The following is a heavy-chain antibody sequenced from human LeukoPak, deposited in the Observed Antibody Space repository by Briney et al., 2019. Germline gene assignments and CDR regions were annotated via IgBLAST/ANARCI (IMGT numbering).Heavy chain of an antibody. Sequence: SETLSLTCTVSGGSISSNDWNWIRQPPGKGLEWIGYIHYTGSTDYNPPLKSRVTISVDTSKNQFSLKLSSVTAADTAVYYCARFTWSGYYFDYWGQGTLVTVSS. V-gene: IGHV4-59*08. CDR3: ARFTWSGYYFDY. D-gene: IGHD3-3*01. J-gene: IGHJ4*02. CDR1: GGSISSND. CDR2: IHYTGST.